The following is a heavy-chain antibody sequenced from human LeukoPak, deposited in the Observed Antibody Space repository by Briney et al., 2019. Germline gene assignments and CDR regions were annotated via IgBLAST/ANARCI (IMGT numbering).Heavy chain of an antibody. Sequence: SETLSLTCTVSGGSISNYYWSWIRQPPGKGLEWIGYIYYSGSTNYNPSLKSRVTISVDTSKNQFSLKLSSVTAADTAVYYCARGDTEFDYWGQGTLVTVSS. V-gene: IGHV4-59*01. J-gene: IGHJ4*02. D-gene: IGHD5-18*01. CDR2: IYYSGST. CDR3: ARGDTEFDY. CDR1: GGSISNYY.